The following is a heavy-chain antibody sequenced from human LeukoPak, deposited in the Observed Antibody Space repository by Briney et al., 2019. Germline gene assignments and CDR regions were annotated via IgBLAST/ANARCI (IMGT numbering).Heavy chain of an antibody. V-gene: IGHV4-59*01. J-gene: IGHJ6*03. Sequence: SETLSLTCTVSGGSISSYYWSWIRQPPGKGLEWIGYIYYSGSTNYNPSLKSRVTISVDTSKNQFSLKLSSVTAADTAVYYCARVIIAAAGSYSVYYYYMDVWGKATTVTVSS. CDR1: GGSISSYY. D-gene: IGHD6-13*01. CDR3: ARVIIAAAGSYSVYYYYMDV. CDR2: IYYSGST.